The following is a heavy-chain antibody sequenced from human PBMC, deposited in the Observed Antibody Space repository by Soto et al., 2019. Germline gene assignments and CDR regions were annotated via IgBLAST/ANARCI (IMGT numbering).Heavy chain of an antibody. V-gene: IGHV1-18*01. D-gene: IGHD3-10*01. J-gene: IGHJ4*02. CDR3: ARGLTYGDFDY. Sequence: QVQMVQSGAEVKKTGASLKVSCKTSGYTFTTFGINWVRQAPGQGLEWMGCPTAYDGKRNFAQKFQDSLTMTMDISTSTGYMELSGLRSADTAVYFCARGLTYGDFDYWGRGTQVAVSS. CDR1: GYTFTTFG. CDR2: PTAYDGKR.